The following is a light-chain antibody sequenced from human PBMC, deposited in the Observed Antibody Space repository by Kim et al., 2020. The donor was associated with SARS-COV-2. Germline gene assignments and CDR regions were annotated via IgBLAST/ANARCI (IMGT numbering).Light chain of an antibody. V-gene: IGKV3-20*01. J-gene: IGKJ2*01. CDR3: QQYGPSPMYT. Sequence: EIVLTQSPGTLSLPPGESATPSCRASQRVISSYFAWYQQKPGQAPRLLIYGASTRATGIPDRFSGSGSGTDFTLTISRLEPQDFAVYYCQQYGPSPMYTFGQGTKLEI. CDR2: GAS. CDR1: QRVISSY.